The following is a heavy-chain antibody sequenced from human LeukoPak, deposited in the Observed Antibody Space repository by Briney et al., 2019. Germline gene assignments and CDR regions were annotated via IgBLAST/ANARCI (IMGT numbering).Heavy chain of an antibody. CDR2: IIPIFGTA. D-gene: IGHD3-22*01. V-gene: IGHV1-69*13. J-gene: IGHJ4*02. Sequence: ASVNVSCTASGGTFSSYAISWVRQAPGQGLEWMGGIIPIFGTANYAQKFQGRVTITADESTSTAYMELSSLRSEDTAVYYCARAGYYDSSGYYYGGYFDYWGQGTLVTVSS. CDR3: ARAGYYDSSGYYYGGYFDY. CDR1: GGTFSSYA.